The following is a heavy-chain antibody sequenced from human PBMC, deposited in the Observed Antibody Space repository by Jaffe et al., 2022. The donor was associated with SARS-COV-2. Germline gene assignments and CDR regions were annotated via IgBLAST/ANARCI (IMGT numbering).Heavy chain of an antibody. V-gene: IGHV1-24*01. D-gene: IGHD3-22*01. CDR3: ATLGTKGPGDRSGYLYLDAFNI. CDR1: GYTLSELS. J-gene: IGHJ3*02. CDR2: FDPEDGET. Sequence: QVQLVQSGAEVKKPGASVKVSCKVSGYTLSELSMHWVRQAPGKGLEWMGGFDPEDGETIYAQKFQGRVTMTEDTFTDTVYMVLSSLRSEDTAVYYCATLGTKGPGDRSGYLYLDAFNIWGQGTLVTVSS.